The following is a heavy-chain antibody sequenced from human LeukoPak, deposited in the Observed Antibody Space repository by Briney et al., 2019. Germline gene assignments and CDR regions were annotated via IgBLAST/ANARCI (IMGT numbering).Heavy chain of an antibody. CDR3: ARDGDYRYYYYYGMDV. V-gene: IGHV3-30-3*01. CDR2: ISYDGSNK. D-gene: IGHD4-17*01. J-gene: IGHJ6*02. CDR1: GFTFSSYA. Sequence: PGRSLRLSCAASGFTFSSYAMHWVRQAPGKGLEWVAVISYDGSNKYYADSVKGRFTISRDNSKNTPYLQMNSLRAEDTAVYYCARDGDYRYYYYYGMDVWGQGTTVTVSS.